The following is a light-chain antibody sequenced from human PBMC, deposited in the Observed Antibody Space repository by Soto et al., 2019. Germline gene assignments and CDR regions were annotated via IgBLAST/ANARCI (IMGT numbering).Light chain of an antibody. CDR1: SSNIGSNT. CDR3: AAWDDSLKGRV. Sequence: QSVLTQPPSASGTPGQRVTISCSGSSSNIGSNTVSWYQQLPGTAPKLLIYTNNQRPSGVPDRFSGSKSGTSASLAISGLQSEDEADYYCAAWDDSLKGRVFGGGTKVTVL. V-gene: IGLV1-44*01. J-gene: IGLJ3*02. CDR2: TNN.